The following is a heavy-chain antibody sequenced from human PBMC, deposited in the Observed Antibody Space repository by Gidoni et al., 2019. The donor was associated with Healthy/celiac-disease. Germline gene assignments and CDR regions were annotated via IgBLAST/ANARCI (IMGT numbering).Heavy chain of an antibody. Sequence: QLQLQESGPGLVKPSETLSLTCTVSGGSISSSSYYWGWIRQPPGKGLEWIGSIYYSGSTYYNPSLKSRVTISVDTSKNQFSLKLSSVTAADTAVYYCARHRGQPEIRFDPWGQGTLVTVSS. CDR1: GGSISSSSYY. J-gene: IGHJ5*02. D-gene: IGHD2-2*01. CDR3: ARHRGQPEIRFDP. V-gene: IGHV4-39*01. CDR2: IYYSGST.